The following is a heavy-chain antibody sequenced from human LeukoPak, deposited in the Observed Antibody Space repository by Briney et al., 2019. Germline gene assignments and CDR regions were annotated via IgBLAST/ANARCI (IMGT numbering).Heavy chain of an antibody. D-gene: IGHD3-22*01. V-gene: IGHV1-18*04. J-gene: IGHJ4*02. CDR1: GYTFTGYY. CDR3: ARDCSRNGYYCY. CDR2: ISTYNDNT. Sequence: ASVKVSCKASGYTFTGYYMHWVRQAPGQGLEWMGWISTYNDNTNYAQKLQGRVAMTTDTTTSTAYMELRSLRSDDTAVYYCARDCSRNGYYCYWGQGTLVTVSS.